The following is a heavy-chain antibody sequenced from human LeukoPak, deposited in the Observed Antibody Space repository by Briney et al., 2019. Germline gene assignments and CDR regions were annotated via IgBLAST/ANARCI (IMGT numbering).Heavy chain of an antibody. J-gene: IGHJ6*03. V-gene: IGHV1-69*05. CDR3: ARGLQYNLYYYYYYVDV. CDR1: GGTFSSYA. CDR2: IIPIFGTA. Sequence: ASVKVSCKASGGTFSSYAISWVRQAPGQGLEWMGGIIPIFGTANYAQKFQGRVTITRNTSISTAYMELSSLRSEDTAVYYCARGLQYNLYYYYYYVDVWGKGTTVTVSS. D-gene: IGHD1-1*01.